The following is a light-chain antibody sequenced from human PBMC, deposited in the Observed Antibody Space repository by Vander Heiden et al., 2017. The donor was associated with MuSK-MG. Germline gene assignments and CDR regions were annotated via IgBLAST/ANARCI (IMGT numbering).Light chain of an antibody. CDR2: DNS. J-gene: IGLJ1*01. CDR3: QVWDSDSYYV. Sequence: VYDNSARPSGIPERFSGSKSENTATLTISGVEAEDEADYYCQVWDSDSYYVFAKGTKVTVL. V-gene: IGLV3-21*02.